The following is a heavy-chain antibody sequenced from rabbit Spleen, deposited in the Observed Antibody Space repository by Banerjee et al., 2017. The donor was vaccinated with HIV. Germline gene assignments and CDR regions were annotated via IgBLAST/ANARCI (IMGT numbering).Heavy chain of an antibody. CDR3: VREVAAKFSL. CDR2: IDPIFHVT. D-gene: IGHD4-1*01. Sequence: QEQLEESGGGLVQPGGSLKLSCKASGFDFSSYGVSWVRQAPGKGLEWIGYIDPIFHVTTYATWVNGRFTISSHNAQNTLFLQLNSLTAADTATYFCVREVAAKFSLWGQGTLVTVS. J-gene: IGHJ4*01. V-gene: IGHV1S47*01. CDR1: GFDFSSYG.